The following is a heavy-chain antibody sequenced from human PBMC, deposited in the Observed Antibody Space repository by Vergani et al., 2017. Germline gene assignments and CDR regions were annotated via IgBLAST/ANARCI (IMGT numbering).Heavy chain of an antibody. CDR2: ISYDGSNK. D-gene: IGHD3-16*01. V-gene: IGHV3-30*03. CDR3: ARGGGSYGPLGYYGMDV. Sequence: QVQLVESGGGVVQPGRSLRLSCAASGFTFSSYGMHWVRQAPGKGLEWEAVISYDGSNKYYADSVKGRFTISRDNSKNTLDLQMNSLRAEDTAVYYCARGGGSYGPLGYYGMDVWGQGTTVTVSS. J-gene: IGHJ6*02. CDR1: GFTFSSYG.